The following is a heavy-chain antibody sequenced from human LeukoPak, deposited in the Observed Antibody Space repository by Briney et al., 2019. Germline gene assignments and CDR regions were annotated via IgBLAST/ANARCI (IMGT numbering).Heavy chain of an antibody. V-gene: IGHV3-9*01. J-gene: IGHJ4*02. CDR3: AKDPFKESAEGYFDY. CDR1: GFTFNIHA. Sequence: GGSLRLSCAASGFTFNIHAMDWVRQAPGKGLEWVSGISWNSGSIGYADSVKGRFTISRDNAKNSLYLQMNSLRAEDTALYYCAKDPFKESAEGYFDYWGQGTLVTVSS. D-gene: IGHD2/OR15-2a*01. CDR2: ISWNSGSI.